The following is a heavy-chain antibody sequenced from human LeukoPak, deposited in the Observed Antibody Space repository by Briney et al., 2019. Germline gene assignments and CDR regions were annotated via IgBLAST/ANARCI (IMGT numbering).Heavy chain of an antibody. CDR1: GGSFSIYY. J-gene: IGHJ4*02. Sequence: SETLSLTCAVYGGSFSIYYWSWIRQPPGKGLEWIGEINHSGNTYSNPSLKSRVAISVDTSKNQFSLRLSSVTAADTAVYYCATYYCGGDCYSGYFDYWGQGTLVTVSS. V-gene: IGHV4-34*01. D-gene: IGHD2-21*02. CDR2: INHSGNT. CDR3: ATYYCGGDCYSGYFDY.